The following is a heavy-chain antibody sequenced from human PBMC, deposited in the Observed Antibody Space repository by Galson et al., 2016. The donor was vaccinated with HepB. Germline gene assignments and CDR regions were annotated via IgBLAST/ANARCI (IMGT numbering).Heavy chain of an antibody. CDR3: ARDKPFYYYGMDV. CDR1: GFAFSGSA. Sequence: SLRLSCAASGFAFSGSAMHWVRQAPGKGLEWVAAIPYHGSDKYYADSVKGRVTISRDNSNNTLYLQMTSLSPEDTAVYYCARDKPFYYYGMDVWGQGTTVTVSS. CDR2: IPYHGSDK. V-gene: IGHV3-30-3*01. J-gene: IGHJ6*02.